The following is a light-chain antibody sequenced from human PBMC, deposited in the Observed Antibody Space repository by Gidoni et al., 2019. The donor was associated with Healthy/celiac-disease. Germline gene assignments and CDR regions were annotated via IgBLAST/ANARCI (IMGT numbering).Light chain of an antibody. CDR3: RQSYSTPLT. CDR2: AAS. V-gene: IGKV1-39*01. Sequence: DTQMTQSPSSLSASVGDRVTITCRASQSISNYLNWYQQKPGKAPKLLIYAASSLQSGVPSRFSGSGSRTDFTLTISSLQPEGFATYYCRQSYSTPLTFGGGTKVEIK. J-gene: IGKJ4*01. CDR1: QSISNY.